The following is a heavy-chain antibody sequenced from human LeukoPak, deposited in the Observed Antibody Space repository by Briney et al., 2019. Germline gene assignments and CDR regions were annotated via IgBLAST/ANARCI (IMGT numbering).Heavy chain of an antibody. CDR3: VRYFDWPYAFDI. CDR1: GGSISSYY. V-gene: IGHV4-59*01. J-gene: IGHJ3*02. CDR2: INYSGST. Sequence: KPSETLSLTCTVSGGSISSYYWSWIRQPPGKGLEWIGYINYSGSTNYNPSLKSRVTISVDTSKNQFSLKLTSVTAADTAVYHCVRYFDWPYAFDIWGQGTMVTVSS. D-gene: IGHD3-9*01.